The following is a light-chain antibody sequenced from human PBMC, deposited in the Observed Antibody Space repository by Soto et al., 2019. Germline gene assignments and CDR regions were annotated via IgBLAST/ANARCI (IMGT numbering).Light chain of an antibody. Sequence: NFMLTQPHSVSESPGKTVTISCTRSSGSIASNYVQWYQQRPGSSPTTVIYEHNQRPSGVPDRFSGSIDSSSNSASLTISGLKTEDEADYPCQSYDGSNHWVFGGGTKRTVL. CDR2: EHN. CDR1: SGSIASNY. J-gene: IGLJ3*02. V-gene: IGLV6-57*01. CDR3: QSYDGSNHWV.